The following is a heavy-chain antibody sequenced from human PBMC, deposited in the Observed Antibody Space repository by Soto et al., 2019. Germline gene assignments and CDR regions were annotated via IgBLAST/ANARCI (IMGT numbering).Heavy chain of an antibody. CDR3: ARDAVYDSSPQDFDY. J-gene: IGHJ4*02. V-gene: IGHV1-69*08. Sequence: QVQLVQSGAEVKKPGSSVKVSCKASGGTFSSYTISWVRQAPGQGLEWMGRIIPILGIANYAQKFQGRVTITADKSTSTAYMELSSLRSEDTAVSYCARDAVYDSSPQDFDYWGQGTLVTVSS. CDR1: GGTFSSYT. D-gene: IGHD3-22*01. CDR2: IIPILGIA.